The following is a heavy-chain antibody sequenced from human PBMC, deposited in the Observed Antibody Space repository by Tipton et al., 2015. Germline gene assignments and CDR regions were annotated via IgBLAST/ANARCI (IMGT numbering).Heavy chain of an antibody. CDR2: IFHRGDT. Sequence: LRLSCDVSGYSISSGYYWGWIRQPPGKGLEWIGSIFHRGDTNYNPSLKSRVTMSRDTSKNQFSLKLTSVTAADTAVYYCACQDYDSLTRDYQTVDYWGQGTLVTVSS. J-gene: IGHJ4*02. D-gene: IGHD3-9*01. CDR3: ACQDYDSLTRDYQTVDY. CDR1: GYSISSGYY. V-gene: IGHV4-38-2*01.